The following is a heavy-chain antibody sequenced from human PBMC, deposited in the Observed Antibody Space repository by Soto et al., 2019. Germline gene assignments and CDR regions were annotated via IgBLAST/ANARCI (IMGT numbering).Heavy chain of an antibody. Sequence: GASVKVSCKASGYTFTSYGISWVRQAPGQGLEWMGWISVYNGNTKYPQKFQGRVTIARDTSASTAYMEVSSLRSEDTAVYYCARYSGNYQDAFDIWGQGTMVT. CDR1: GYTFTSYG. V-gene: IGHV1-18*01. CDR2: ISVYNGNT. J-gene: IGHJ3*02. D-gene: IGHD1-26*01. CDR3: ARYSGNYQDAFDI.